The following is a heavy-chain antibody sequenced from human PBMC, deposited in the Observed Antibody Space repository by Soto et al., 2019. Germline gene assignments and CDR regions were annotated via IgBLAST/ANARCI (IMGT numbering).Heavy chain of an antibody. V-gene: IGHV4-31*03. CDR1: GGSISSGGYY. Sequence: QVQLQESGPGLVKPSQTLSLTYTVSGGSISSGGYYWSWIRQHPGKGLEWIGYIYYSGSTYYNPSLKSRVTISVDTSKNQFSLKLSSVTAADTAVYYCARSAPIFGVVMTNPYGMDVWGQGTTVTVSS. CDR3: ARSAPIFGVVMTNPYGMDV. J-gene: IGHJ6*02. CDR2: IYYSGST. D-gene: IGHD3-3*01.